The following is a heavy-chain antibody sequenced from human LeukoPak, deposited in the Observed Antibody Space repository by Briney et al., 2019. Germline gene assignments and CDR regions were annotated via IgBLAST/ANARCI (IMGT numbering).Heavy chain of an antibody. CDR3: AGSYGRGYFDY. J-gene: IGHJ4*02. D-gene: IGHD5-18*01. Sequence: GGSLRLSCAASGFTFSSYAMHWVRQAPGKGLEWVAVISCDGSNKYYADSVKGRFTISRDNAKNSLYLQMNSLRAEDTAVYYCAGSYGRGYFDYWGQGTLVTVSS. V-gene: IGHV3-30*04. CDR2: ISCDGSNK. CDR1: GFTFSSYA.